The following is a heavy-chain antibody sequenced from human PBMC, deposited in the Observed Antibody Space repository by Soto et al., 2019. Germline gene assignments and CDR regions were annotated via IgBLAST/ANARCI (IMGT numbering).Heavy chain of an antibody. CDR2: INPNSGGT. CDR3: GRGRSGQVVVFY. V-gene: IGHV1-2*02. CDR1: GYTFTGYY. Sequence: ASVKVSCKASGYTFTGYYMHWVRQAPGQGLEWMGWINPNSGGTNYAQKFQGRVTMTRDTSISTAYMELSRLRSDDTAVYYCGRGRSGQVVVFYWGQGTPVTVSS. D-gene: IGHD3-22*01. J-gene: IGHJ4*02.